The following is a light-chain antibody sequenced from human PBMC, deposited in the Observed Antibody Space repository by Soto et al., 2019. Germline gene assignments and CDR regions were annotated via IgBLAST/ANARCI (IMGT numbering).Light chain of an antibody. CDR3: LIYYGGAYV. CDR2: STI. Sequence: VLTHEPSLTVAPGGTVSLTCASSAGPVTTGFYPHWVQQKPAQAPRTLIYSTINKHSWTPARFSGSLLGGKAALTLSGVQPEDEADYYCLIYYGGAYVFGAGTKVTVL. J-gene: IGLJ1*01. V-gene: IGLV7-43*01. CDR1: AGPVTTGFY.